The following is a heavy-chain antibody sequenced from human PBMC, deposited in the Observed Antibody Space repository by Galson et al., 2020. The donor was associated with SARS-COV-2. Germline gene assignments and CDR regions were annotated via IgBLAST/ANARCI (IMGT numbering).Heavy chain of an antibody. D-gene: IGHD6-13*01. V-gene: IGHV3-53*01. J-gene: IGHJ4*02. CDR3: ARGGDYSTSWYMNPFAY. CDR2: IYSGGTA. Sequence: GESLKISCAASGLSVGSNYMAWVRQAPGKGLEWVSVIYSGGTAYYADSVAGRFTISRHTALNTVDLQMNYVSAEDSAVYYCARGGDYSTSWYMNPFAYWGQGIQVTVSS. CDR1: GLSVGSNY.